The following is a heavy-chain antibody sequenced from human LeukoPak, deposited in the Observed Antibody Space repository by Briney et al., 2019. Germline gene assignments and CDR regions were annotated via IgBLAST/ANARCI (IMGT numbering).Heavy chain of an antibody. CDR1: GGSISSYY. CDR2: IYTSGST. V-gene: IGHV4-4*07. Sequence: SETLSLTCTVSGGSISSYYWSWIRQPAGKGLEWIGRIYTSGSTNYNPSLKSRFTMSVDTSKNQFSLKLSSVTAADTAVYYCARDQCSSTSCYTHWFDPWGQGTLVTVSS. D-gene: IGHD2-2*02. J-gene: IGHJ5*02. CDR3: ARDQCSSTSCYTHWFDP.